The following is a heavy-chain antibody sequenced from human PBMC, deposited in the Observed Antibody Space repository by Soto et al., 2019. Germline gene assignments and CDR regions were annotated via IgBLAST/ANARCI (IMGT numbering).Heavy chain of an antibody. CDR2: INHSGST. V-gene: IGHV4-34*01. Sequence: SETLSVTCAVYGGSFSGYYWSWIRQPPGKGLEWIGEINHSGSTNYNPSLKSRVTISVDTSKNQFSLKLSSVTAADTAVYYCARGRQYCYDSSGYYFRMSGAFDIWGQGTMVTVSS. CDR1: GGSFSGYY. J-gene: IGHJ3*02. CDR3: ARGRQYCYDSSGYYFRMSGAFDI. D-gene: IGHD3-22*01.